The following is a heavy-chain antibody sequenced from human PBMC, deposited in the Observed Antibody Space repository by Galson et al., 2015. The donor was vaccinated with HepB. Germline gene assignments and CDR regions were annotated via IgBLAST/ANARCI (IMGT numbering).Heavy chain of an antibody. CDR2: ISGSGGST. CDR3: AKEQEATVVTNGGALDY. J-gene: IGHJ4*02. CDR1: GFTFSSYA. D-gene: IGHD4-23*01. V-gene: IGHV3-23*01. Sequence: SLRLSCAASGFTFSSYAMSWVRQAPGKGLEWVSAISGSGGSTYYADSVKGRFTISRDNSKNTLYLQMNSLRAEDTAVYYCAKEQEATVVTNGGALDYWGQGTLVTVSS.